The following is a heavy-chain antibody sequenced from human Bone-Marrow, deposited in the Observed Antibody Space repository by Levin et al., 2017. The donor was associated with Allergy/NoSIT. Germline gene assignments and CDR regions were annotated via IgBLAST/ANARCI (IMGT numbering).Heavy chain of an antibody. CDR1: GGTFSSYA. CDR2: IIPIFGTA. J-gene: IGHJ2*01. V-gene: IGHV1-69*06. Sequence: SVKVSCKASGGTFSSYAISWVRQAPGQGLEWMGGIIPIFGTANYAQKFQGRVTITADKSTSTAYTELSSLRSEDTAVYYCARDRYYGSGSYTGDFDLWGRGTLVTVSS. CDR3: ARDRYYGSGSYTGDFDL. D-gene: IGHD3-10*01.